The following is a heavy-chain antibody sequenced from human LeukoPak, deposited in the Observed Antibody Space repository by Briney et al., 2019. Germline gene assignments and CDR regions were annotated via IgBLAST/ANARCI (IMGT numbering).Heavy chain of an antibody. Sequence: GGSLRLSCAASGFTFSSYAMSWVRQAPGKGLEWVSAISGSGGSTYYADSVKGRFTISRDNSKNTLYLQMNSLRAEDTAVYYCAKDMTPAPPYYDFWSGYPYYYYYYYMDVWGKGTTVTVSS. J-gene: IGHJ6*03. CDR2: ISGSGGST. CDR1: GFTFSSYA. V-gene: IGHV3-23*01. CDR3: AKDMTPAPPYYDFWSGYPYYYYYYYMDV. D-gene: IGHD3-3*01.